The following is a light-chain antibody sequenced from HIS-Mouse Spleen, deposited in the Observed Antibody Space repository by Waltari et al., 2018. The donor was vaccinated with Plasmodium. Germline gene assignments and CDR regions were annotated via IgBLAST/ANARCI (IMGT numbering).Light chain of an antibody. CDR2: GAS. Sequence: EITLTPSPVTLSLSPGDRATLPCRAGTSGSSSYLAWYQQKPGQAPRLLIYGASSRATGIPERFSGSGSGTDFTLTISSLEPEDFAVYYCQQYGSSPWTFGQGTKVEIK. J-gene: IGKJ1*01. CDR3: QQYGSSPWT. CDR1: TSGSSSY. V-gene: IGKV3-20*01.